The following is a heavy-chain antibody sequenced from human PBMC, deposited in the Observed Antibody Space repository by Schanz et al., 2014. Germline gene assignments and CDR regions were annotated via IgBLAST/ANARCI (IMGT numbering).Heavy chain of an antibody. CDR1: GGSISSYY. D-gene: IGHD6-19*01. CDR3: AREYSSFDY. V-gene: IGHV4-4*07. CDR2: IYTSGST. J-gene: IGHJ4*02. Sequence: QVQLQESGPGLVKPSETLSLTCTVSGGSISSYYWSWIRQPAGKGLEWIGRIYTSGSTNCNPSLKSRVTISLDTSKNQFSLKVNSVTAADTAAYYCAREYSSFDYWGQGTLVTVSS.